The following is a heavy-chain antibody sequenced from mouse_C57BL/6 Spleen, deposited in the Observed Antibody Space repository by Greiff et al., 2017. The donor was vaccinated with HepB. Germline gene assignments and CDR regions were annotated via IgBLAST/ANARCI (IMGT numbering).Heavy chain of an antibody. CDR2: ISGGGGNT. J-gene: IGHJ2*01. Sequence: EVQRVESGGGLVKPGGSLKLSCAASGFTFSSYTMSWVRQTPEKRLEWVATISGGGGNTYYPDSVKGRFTISRDNAKNTLYLQMSSLRSEDTALYYCARRFGNYFDYWGQGTTLTVSS. CDR1: GFTFSSYT. CDR3: ARRFGNYFDY. V-gene: IGHV5-9*01.